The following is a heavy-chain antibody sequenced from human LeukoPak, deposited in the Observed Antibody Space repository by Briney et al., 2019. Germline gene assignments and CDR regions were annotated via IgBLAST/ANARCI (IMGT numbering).Heavy chain of an antibody. CDR1: GFTFDDYA. CDR2: ISWNSGSI. Sequence: GRSLRLSCAASGFTFDDYAMHWVRQAPGKGLEWVSGISWNSGSIGYADSVRGRFTISRDNAKNTLYLQMNSLRADDTAVYYCAKDLGDHPASSDYWGQGTLVTVSS. V-gene: IGHV3-9*01. J-gene: IGHJ4*02. CDR3: AKDLGDHPASSDY. D-gene: IGHD6-6*01.